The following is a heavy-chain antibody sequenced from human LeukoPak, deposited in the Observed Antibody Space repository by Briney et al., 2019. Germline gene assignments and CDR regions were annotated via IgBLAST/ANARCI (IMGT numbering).Heavy chain of an antibody. Sequence: GGSLRLSCAASGFTFSSYEMNWVRQAPGKGLEWVSHISSGGSTIYYADSVKGRFTISRDNAKKSLYLQMNRLRAGDTAVYYCARGEGYQLLDAFDIWGQGTMVTVSS. CDR3: ARGEGYQLLDAFDI. D-gene: IGHD2-2*01. V-gene: IGHV3-48*03. CDR1: GFTFSSYE. J-gene: IGHJ3*02. CDR2: ISSGGSTI.